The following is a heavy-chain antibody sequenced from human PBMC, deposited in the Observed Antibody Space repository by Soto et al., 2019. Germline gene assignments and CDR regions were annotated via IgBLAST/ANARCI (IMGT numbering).Heavy chain of an antibody. CDR3: ARGGGSTKVDY. J-gene: IGHJ4*02. CDR1: GGSITSSGYY. V-gene: IGHV4-31*03. Sequence: QVQLRESGPGLVKPSQTLSLTCTVSGGSITSSGYYWSWIRQHPGEGLEWIGFTSNSGSTSYNPSLKSRVTISVDTSSNQFSLNLKSVIAADTAVYYCARGGGSTKVDYWGQGTLVTVSP. CDR2: TSNSGST. D-gene: IGHD2-2*01.